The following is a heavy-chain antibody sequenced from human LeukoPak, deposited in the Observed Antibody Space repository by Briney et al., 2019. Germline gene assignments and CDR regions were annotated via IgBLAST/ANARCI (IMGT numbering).Heavy chain of an antibody. D-gene: IGHD2-2*01. J-gene: IGHJ4*02. V-gene: IGHV4-59*01. CDR3: ARLLVVPAATFDY. CDR2: IYYSGST. CDR1: GGSISSYY. Sequence: SEALSLTCTVSGGSISSYYWSWIRQPPGKGLEWIGYIYYSGSTNYNPSLKSRVTISVDTSKNQFSLKLSSVTAADTAVYYCARLLVVPAATFDYWGQGTLVTVSS.